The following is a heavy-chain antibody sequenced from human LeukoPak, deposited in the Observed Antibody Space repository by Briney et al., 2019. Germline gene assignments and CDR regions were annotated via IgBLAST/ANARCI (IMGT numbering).Heavy chain of an antibody. J-gene: IGHJ6*03. CDR1: GGSISSYY. CDR3: ARVMGDIVVAPAATPRYYYYYMDV. V-gene: IGHV4-4*07. Sequence: SETLSLTCTVSGGSISSYYWSWIRQPAGKGLEWIGRIYTSGSTNYNPSLKSRVTMSVDTSKNQFSLKLSSVTAADTAVYYCARVMGDIVVAPAATPRYYYYYMDVWGKGTTVTVSS. D-gene: IGHD2-2*01. CDR2: IYTSGST.